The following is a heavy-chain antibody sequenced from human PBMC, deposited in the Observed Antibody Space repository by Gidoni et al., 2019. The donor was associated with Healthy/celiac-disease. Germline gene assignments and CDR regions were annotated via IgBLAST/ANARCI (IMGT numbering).Heavy chain of an antibody. D-gene: IGHD1-26*01. J-gene: IGHJ4*02. CDR3: AKVSGSYYYFDY. CDR2: IRGSCGRT. CDR1: GFTFSSYA. Sequence: EVQLLESGGGLVQPGGSLRLSCAASGFTFSSYAMSWVLQASGKGRGWVAAIRGSCGRTYYADSVNGRFTISRDNSKNTLYLQMNSLRAEDTAVYYCAKVSGSYYYFDYWGQGTLVTVSS. V-gene: IGHV3-23*01.